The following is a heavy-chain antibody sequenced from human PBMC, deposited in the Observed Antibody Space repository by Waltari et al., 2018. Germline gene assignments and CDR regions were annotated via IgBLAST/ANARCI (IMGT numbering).Heavy chain of an antibody. V-gene: IGHV3-23*01. CDR1: GFTFSSYA. CDR3: AKDGRGYDYHYSYGMDV. D-gene: IGHD5-12*01. CDR2: ISGSGGST. J-gene: IGHJ6*02. Sequence: EVQLLESGGGLVQPGGSLRLSCGASGFTFSSYAMSGVRQARGKGLEWVSAISGSGGSTYHADSGKGRFTISRDNSKNTLYLQMNSLRAEDTAVYYCAKDGRGYDYHYSYGMDVWGQGTTVTVSS.